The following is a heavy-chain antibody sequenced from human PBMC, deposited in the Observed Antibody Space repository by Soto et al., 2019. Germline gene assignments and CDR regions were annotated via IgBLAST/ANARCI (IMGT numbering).Heavy chain of an antibody. CDR3: ARSQGDIVVVVAATPYYYGMDV. CDR1: GGTFSSYA. V-gene: IGHV1-69*01. Sequence: QVPLVQSGAEVKKPGSSVKVSCKASGGTFSSYAISWVRQAPGQGLEWMGGIIPIFGTANYAQKFQGRVTITADESTSTAYMELSSLRSEDTAVYYCARSQGDIVVVVAATPYYYGMDVWGQGTTVTVSS. D-gene: IGHD2-15*01. CDR2: IIPIFGTA. J-gene: IGHJ6*02.